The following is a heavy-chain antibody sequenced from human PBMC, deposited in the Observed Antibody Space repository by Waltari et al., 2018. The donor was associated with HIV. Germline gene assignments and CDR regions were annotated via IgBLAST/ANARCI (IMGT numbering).Heavy chain of an antibody. V-gene: IGHV3-23*01. D-gene: IGHD4-4*01. Sequence: EEQLFEAGGGLGQPGGSLRLSRVGFGFTFRNYSMTWLRQIPGKGLEWVAGLTSAGSITYHADSVQGRFIISRDNSKHTLFLQMTNLRVEDTAVYYCVKDPTTITRGYFDLWGRGTLVTVSS. J-gene: IGHJ2*01. CDR3: VKDPTTITRGYFDL. CDR1: GFTFRNYS. CDR2: LTSAGSIT.